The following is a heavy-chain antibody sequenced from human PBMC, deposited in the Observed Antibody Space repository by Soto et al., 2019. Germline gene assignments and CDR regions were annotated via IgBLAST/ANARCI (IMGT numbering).Heavy chain of an antibody. CDR3: ARVGIRGIVATTYYFDY. J-gene: IGHJ4*02. D-gene: IGHD5-12*01. V-gene: IGHV1-69*13. Sequence: GASVKVSCKASGGTFSSYAISWVRQAPGQGLEWMGGIIPIFGTANYAQKFQGRVTITADESTSTAYMELSSLRSEDTVVYYCARVGIRGIVATTYYFDYWGQGTLVTVSS. CDR1: GGTFSSYA. CDR2: IIPIFGTA.